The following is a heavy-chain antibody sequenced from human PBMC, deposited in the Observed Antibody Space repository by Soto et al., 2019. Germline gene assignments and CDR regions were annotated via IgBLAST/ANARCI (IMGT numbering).Heavy chain of an antibody. D-gene: IGHD3-22*01. CDR3: ARDPQIANYYDGSAYYLGEY. CDR2: IWYDGSNK. Sequence: QVQLVESGGGVVQPGRSLRLSCAASGFTFSSYGMHWVRQAPGKGLEWVAVIWYDGSNKYYVDSVKGRFTISRDNSKKTLYLQMTSLRGEDTAVYYCARDPQIANYYDGSAYYLGEYWGQGTLVTVSS. CDR1: GFTFSSYG. J-gene: IGHJ4*02. V-gene: IGHV3-33*01.